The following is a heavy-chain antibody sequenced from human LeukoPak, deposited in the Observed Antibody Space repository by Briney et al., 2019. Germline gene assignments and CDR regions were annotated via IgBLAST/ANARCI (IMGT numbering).Heavy chain of an antibody. D-gene: IGHD3-10*01. Sequence: ASVKVSCKASGYTFTTYAIHWVRQAPGQRLEWMGWVSTGNGDTNYSQKFQDRVTITRDTSASTAYMELSSLISEDTAVYYCARDAMGRATDYWGQGTLVTVSS. V-gene: IGHV1-3*04. CDR3: ARDAMGRATDY. CDR2: VSTGNGDT. J-gene: IGHJ4*02. CDR1: GYTFTTYA.